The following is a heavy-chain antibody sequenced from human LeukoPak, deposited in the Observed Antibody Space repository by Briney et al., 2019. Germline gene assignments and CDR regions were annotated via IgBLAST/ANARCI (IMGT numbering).Heavy chain of an antibody. V-gene: IGHV3-48*03. Sequence: GGSLRLSCSASGFTFTNYEMNWVRQAPGKGLEWVSYISSSGSTIYYADSVKGRFTISRDNAKNSLYLQMNSLRAEDTAVYYCAVSPPYYYDSSGYHDPFDYWGQGTLVTVSS. J-gene: IGHJ4*02. CDR3: AVSPPYYYDSSGYHDPFDY. D-gene: IGHD3-22*01. CDR2: ISSSGSTI. CDR1: GFTFTNYE.